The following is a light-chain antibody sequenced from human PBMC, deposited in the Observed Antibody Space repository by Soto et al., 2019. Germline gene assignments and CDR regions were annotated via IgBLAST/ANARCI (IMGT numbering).Light chain of an antibody. J-gene: IGLJ1*01. V-gene: IGLV2-11*01. CDR3: CSYAGSYTYV. CDR1: SSDVGYDNQ. CDR2: GVT. Sequence: QSALTQPRSVSGSPGQSVTISCTGTSSDVGYDNQVSWYQQHPGKAPKLIIYGVTQRPSGVPDRFSGSKSGNTASLTISGVQAEDEADYFCCSYAGSYTYVFVTGTKVTVL.